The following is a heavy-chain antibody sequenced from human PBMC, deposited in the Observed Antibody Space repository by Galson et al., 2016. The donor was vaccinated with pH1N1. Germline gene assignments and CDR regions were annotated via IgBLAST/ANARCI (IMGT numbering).Heavy chain of an antibody. Sequence: ETLSLTCNVSGYSISNGYYWGWVRQPPGKGLEWIGSVYHSGHTYYTPSLQSRVTVSVDTSKIQFSLTLTSVTAADTAVYYCARNIGYSRGYYFDFWGQGTLLTVSS. J-gene: IGHJ4*02. D-gene: IGHD2-15*01. CDR2: VYHSGHT. V-gene: IGHV4-38-2*02. CDR1: GYSISNGYY. CDR3: ARNIGYSRGYYFDF.